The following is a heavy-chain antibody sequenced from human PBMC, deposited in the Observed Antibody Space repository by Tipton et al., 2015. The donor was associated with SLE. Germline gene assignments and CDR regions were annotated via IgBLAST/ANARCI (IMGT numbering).Heavy chain of an antibody. D-gene: IGHD2-8*01. CDR1: GGSSSGYY. CDR3: AREWADDAFDI. J-gene: IGHJ3*02. Sequence: TLSLTCAVSGGSSSGYYWTWIRQPPGKGLEWIGDINHGGSTNHNPSLKSRVTFSIDASKNQFSLKLSSVSAADTAVYYCAREWADDAFDIWGRGTRVTVSS. CDR2: INHGGST. V-gene: IGHV4-34*01.